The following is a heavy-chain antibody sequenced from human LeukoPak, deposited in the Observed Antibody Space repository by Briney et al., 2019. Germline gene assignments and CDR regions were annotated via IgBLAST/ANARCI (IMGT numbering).Heavy chain of an antibody. CDR3: ARDPLGSTSRYYYYGMDV. V-gene: IGHV3-33*01. J-gene: IGHJ6*02. CDR1: GFTFSSYG. CDR2: IWYDGSNK. Sequence: GGSLRLSCAASGFTFSSYGMHWVRQAPGKGLEWVAVIWYDGSNKYYADSVKGRFTISRDNSKNTLYLQMNSLRAEDTAVYYCARDPLGSTSRYYYYGMDVWGQGTTVTVSS. D-gene: IGHD2-2*01.